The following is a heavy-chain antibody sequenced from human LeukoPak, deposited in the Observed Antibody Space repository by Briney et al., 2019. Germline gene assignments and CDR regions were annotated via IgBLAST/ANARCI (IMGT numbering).Heavy chain of an antibody. CDR3: AKEVAGTRKAFAY. J-gene: IGHJ4*02. CDR2: ISASGDST. CDR1: AFSFTSYA. D-gene: IGHD6-19*01. V-gene: IGHV3-23*01. Sequence: GGSMRLSSAASAFSFTSYAMNWVRQAPGKGLEWVSTISASGDSTFYADSVKGRFTISRDNPKNTLHLQVDSLRAEDTAIYYCAKEVAGTRKAFAYWGPGTLVTVSS.